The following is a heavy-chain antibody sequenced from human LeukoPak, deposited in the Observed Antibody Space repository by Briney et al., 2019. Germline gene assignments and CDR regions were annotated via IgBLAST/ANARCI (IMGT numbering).Heavy chain of an antibody. D-gene: IGHD6-13*01. CDR3: ATGPGIAAIDY. CDR2: ISYSGST. CDR1: GGSISSYY. J-gene: IGHJ4*02. V-gene: IGHV4-59*01. Sequence: SETLSLTCTVSGGSISSYYWSWIRQPPGKGLEWIGYISYSGSTNFNPSLKSRVTISVDTSKNQFSLKLSSVTAADTAVYYCATGPGIAAIDYWGQGTLVTVSS.